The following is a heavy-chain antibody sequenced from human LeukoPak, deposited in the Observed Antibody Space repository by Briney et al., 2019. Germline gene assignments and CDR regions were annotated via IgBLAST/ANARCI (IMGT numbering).Heavy chain of an antibody. V-gene: IGHV3-48*03. J-gene: IGHJ4*02. CDR2: ISSSGDSI. CDR3: ARRDGYNLDYFDY. Sequence: PGGSLRLSCAASGFSLTTYEMNWVRQAPGKGLEWVSYISSSGDSIYYADSVKGRFTISRDNAKNSLYLQMNSLRDEDTGVYFCARRDGYNLDYFDYWGQGTLVTVSS. CDR1: GFSLTTYE. D-gene: IGHD5-24*01.